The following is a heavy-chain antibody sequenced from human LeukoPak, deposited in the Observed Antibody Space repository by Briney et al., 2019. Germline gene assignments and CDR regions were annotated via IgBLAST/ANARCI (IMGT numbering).Heavy chain of an antibody. Sequence: SETLSLTCSVSGGSISNYYWSWIRQPAGKGLEWIGRIYTSGSTNYNPSLKSRVTMSVDTSKNQFSLKLSSVTAADTAVYYCARGSRGFLEWSPYYYYYMDVWGKGTTVTVSS. CDR1: GGSISNYY. CDR2: IYTSGST. D-gene: IGHD3-3*01. J-gene: IGHJ6*03. V-gene: IGHV4-4*07. CDR3: ARGSRGFLEWSPYYYYYMDV.